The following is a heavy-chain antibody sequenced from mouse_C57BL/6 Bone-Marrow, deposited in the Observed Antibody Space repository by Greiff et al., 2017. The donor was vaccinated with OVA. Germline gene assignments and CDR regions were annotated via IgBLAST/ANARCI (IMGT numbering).Heavy chain of an antibody. V-gene: IGHV1-76*01. CDR2: IYPGSGNT. CDR3: ARGDYYGSSYVGYFDV. Sequence: VQLQQSGAELVRPGASVKLSCKASGYTFTDYYINWVKQRPGQGLEWIARIYPGSGNTYYNEKFKGKATLTVDTSSSTAYMQLSSLTSEDSAVYYCARGDYYGSSYVGYFDVWGTGTTVTVSS. J-gene: IGHJ1*03. CDR1: GYTFTDYY. D-gene: IGHD1-1*01.